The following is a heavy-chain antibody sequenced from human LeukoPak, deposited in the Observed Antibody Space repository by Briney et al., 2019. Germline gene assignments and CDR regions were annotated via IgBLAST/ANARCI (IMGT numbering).Heavy chain of an antibody. V-gene: IGHV3-21*01. D-gene: IGHD3-3*01. CDR1: GFTFSSYS. Sequence: GGSLRLSCAASGFTFSSYSMNWVRQAPGKGLEWVSSISSSGSYIYYADSVKGRFTISRDNAENSLYLQMNSLRAEDTAVYYCARDPTNYDFWSGYLSDYYMDVWGKGTTVTVSS. CDR2: ISSSGSYI. CDR3: ARDPTNYDFWSGYLSDYYMDV. J-gene: IGHJ6*03.